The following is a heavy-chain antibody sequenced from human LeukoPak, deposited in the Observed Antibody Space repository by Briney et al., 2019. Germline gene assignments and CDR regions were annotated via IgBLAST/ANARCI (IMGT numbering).Heavy chain of an antibody. CDR2: ISSSGSTI. CDR3: AGDSGSSGWYAFDY. J-gene: IGHJ4*02. CDR1: GFTFSSYE. D-gene: IGHD6-19*01. V-gene: IGHV3-48*03. Sequence: GGSLRLSCAASGFTFSSYEMNWVRQAPGKGLEWVSYISSSGSTIYYADSVKGRFTISRDNAKNSLYLQMNSLRAEDTAVYYCAGDSGSSGWYAFDYWGQGTLVTVSS.